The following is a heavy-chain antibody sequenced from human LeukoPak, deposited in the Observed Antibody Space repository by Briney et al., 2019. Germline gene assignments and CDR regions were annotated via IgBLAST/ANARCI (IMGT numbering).Heavy chain of an antibody. V-gene: IGHV4-61*02. D-gene: IGHD6-6*01. Sequence: SETLSLTCTVSGSSISSGSYYWSWIRQPAGKGLEWIGRIYTSGSTNYNPTLKSRVTISVDTSKNQFSLKLSSVTAADTAVYYCARGEYSSSPPYWYFDLWGRGTLVTVSS. CDR2: IYTSGST. J-gene: IGHJ2*01. CDR3: ARGEYSSSPPYWYFDL. CDR1: GSSISSGSYY.